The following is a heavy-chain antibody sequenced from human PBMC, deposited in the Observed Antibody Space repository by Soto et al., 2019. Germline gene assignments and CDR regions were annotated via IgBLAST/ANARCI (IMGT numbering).Heavy chain of an antibody. D-gene: IGHD2-21*02. CDR2: IYYSGST. CDR3: ARQRTSVVTQAYFDD. V-gene: IGHV4-39*01. CDR1: GGSISSSGYY. J-gene: IGHJ4*02. Sequence: PSETLSLTCTVSGGSISSSGYYWGWIRQSPGKGLEWIGSIYYSGSTYYNPSLKSRVAMSVDTSKNQFSLKLRSVSAADTAVYYCARQRTSVVTQAYFDDWGQGSLVTVSS.